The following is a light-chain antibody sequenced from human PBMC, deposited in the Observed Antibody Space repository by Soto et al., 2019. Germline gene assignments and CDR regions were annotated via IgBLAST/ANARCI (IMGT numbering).Light chain of an antibody. J-gene: IGKJ3*01. V-gene: IGKV3-20*01. CDR1: QTVTSNY. CDR2: GAS. Sequence: IVLTQSPGTLSLSPGERATLSCRASQTVTSNYLAWYQQKPGQAPRLLVYGASTRATGIPGRFSGSGSGTDFTLTISRLEPEDFAVYYCRQYGTPYQFTFGPGTKVDI. CDR3: RQYGTPYQFT.